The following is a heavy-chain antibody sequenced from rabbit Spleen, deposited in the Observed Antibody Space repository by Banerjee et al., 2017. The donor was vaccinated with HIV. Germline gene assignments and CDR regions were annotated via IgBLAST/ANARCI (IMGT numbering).Heavy chain of an antibody. CDR2: MYAGSSGTT. J-gene: IGHJ6*01. CDR3: ARDTGSSFSSYGMDL. Sequence: QSLEESGGDLVKPGGTLTLTCTVSGFSFSSAYYLCWVRQAPGKGLEWIACMYAGSSGTTYYAGWAKGRFTISKTSSTTVTLQMTSLTAADKATYFCARDTGSSFSSYGMDLWGQGTLVTVS. CDR1: GFSFSSAYY. D-gene: IGHD8-1*01. V-gene: IGHV1S40*01.